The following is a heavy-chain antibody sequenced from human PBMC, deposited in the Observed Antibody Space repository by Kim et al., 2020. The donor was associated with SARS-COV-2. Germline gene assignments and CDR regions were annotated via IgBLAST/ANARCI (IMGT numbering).Heavy chain of an antibody. V-gene: IGHV3-74*01. CDR2: INSDGSST. CDR1: GFTFSSYW. J-gene: IGHJ4*02. D-gene: IGHD6-13*01. CDR3: VRDWSSSRTPYYFDY. Sequence: GGSLRLSCAASGFTFSSYWMHWVRQVPGKGLVWVSRINSDGSSTRYGDSVKGRFTISRDNAKNTLYLQMNSLRDEDTAVYYCVRDWSSSRTPYYFDYWGQGTLVTVSS.